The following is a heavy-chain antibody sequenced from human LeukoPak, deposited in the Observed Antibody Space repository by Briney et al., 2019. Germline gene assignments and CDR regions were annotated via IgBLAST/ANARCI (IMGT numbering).Heavy chain of an antibody. Sequence: PGGSLRLSCAVSGFTVSGNYMSWVRQAPGKGLEWVANIKQDGSEKYYVDSVKGRFTISRDNAKNSLYLQMNSLRAEDTAVYYCARDRYYDYVWGSYRYTGYFDYWGQGTLVTVSS. CDR2: IKQDGSEK. D-gene: IGHD3-16*02. V-gene: IGHV3-7*01. CDR3: ARDRYYDYVWGSYRYTGYFDY. J-gene: IGHJ4*02. CDR1: GFTVSGNY.